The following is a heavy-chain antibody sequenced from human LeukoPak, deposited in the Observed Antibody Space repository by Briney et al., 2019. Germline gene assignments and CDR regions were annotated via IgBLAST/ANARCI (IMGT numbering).Heavy chain of an antibody. CDR2: LYASGNT. CDR3: ARETSGYNWGAFEI. J-gene: IGHJ3*02. Sequence: SETLSLTCTVSGGSINRNYWNWIRQPAGKGLEWIGRLYASGNTDYNPSLKSRVTLSMDKSKNQFSLKLISVTAADAALYYCARETSGYNWGAFEIWGQGTMVTVSS. D-gene: IGHD5-24*01. CDR1: GGSINRNY. V-gene: IGHV4-4*07.